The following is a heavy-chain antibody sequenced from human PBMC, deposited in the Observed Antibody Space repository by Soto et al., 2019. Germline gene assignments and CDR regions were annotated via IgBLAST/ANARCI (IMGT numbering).Heavy chain of an antibody. V-gene: IGHV1-8*01. Sequence: GASVKVSCKASGYTFTSYDINWVRQATGQGLEWMGWMNPNSGNTGYAQNFQGRVTMTRNTYISTAYMELGSLRSEDTALYYCARAESIAAPPAWFDPWGDGTRVNVS. D-gene: IGHD6-6*01. CDR3: ARAESIAAPPAWFDP. CDR2: MNPNSGNT. J-gene: IGHJ5*02. CDR1: GYTFTSYD.